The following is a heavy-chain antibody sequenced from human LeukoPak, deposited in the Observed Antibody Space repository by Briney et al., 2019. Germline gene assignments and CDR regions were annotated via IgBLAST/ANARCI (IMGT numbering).Heavy chain of an antibody. CDR3: AEVAEWLRHAFDL. V-gene: IGHV3-48*01. Sequence: PGKGLEWVSYISSSSSTIYYADSVKVRFTISRDNSKNTLFLQMNSLRAEDTAIYYCAEVAEWLRHAFDLCGQGTRVTVSA. CDR2: ISSSSSTI. D-gene: IGHD3-3*01. J-gene: IGHJ3*01.